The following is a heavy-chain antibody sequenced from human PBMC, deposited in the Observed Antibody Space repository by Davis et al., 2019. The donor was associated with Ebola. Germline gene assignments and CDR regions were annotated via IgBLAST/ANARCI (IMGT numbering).Heavy chain of an antibody. D-gene: IGHD6-13*01. CDR2: INYNGAST. CDR1: GFTFETHW. CDR3: TREGSWHWFDP. J-gene: IGHJ5*02. Sequence: GESLKISCAASGFTFETHWMHWVRQAPGKGLEWVSRINYNGASTDYADSVRGRFTISRDNAKNTLYLQMSSLRIDDTAVYYCTREGSWHWFDPWGQGTLVTVSS. V-gene: IGHV3-74*01.